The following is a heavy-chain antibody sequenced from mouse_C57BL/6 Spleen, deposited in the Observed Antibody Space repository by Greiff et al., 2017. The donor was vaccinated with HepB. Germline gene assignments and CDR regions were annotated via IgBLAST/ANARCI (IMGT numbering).Heavy chain of an antibody. J-gene: IGHJ3*01. CDR1: GYTFTDYY. V-gene: IGHV1-76*01. D-gene: IGHD1-1*01. CDR3: ARDNYGSSWAWFAY. Sequence: QVQLQQSGAELVRPGASVKLSCKASGYTFTDYYINWVKQRPGQGLEWIARIYPGSGNTYYNEKFKGKATLTAEKSSSTAYMQLSSLTSEDSAVYFCARDNYGSSWAWFAYWGQGTLVTVSA. CDR2: IYPGSGNT.